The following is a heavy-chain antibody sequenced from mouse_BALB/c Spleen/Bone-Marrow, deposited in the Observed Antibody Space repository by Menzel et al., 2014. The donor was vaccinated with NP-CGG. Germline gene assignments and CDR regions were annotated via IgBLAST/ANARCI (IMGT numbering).Heavy chain of an antibody. CDR3: ARGRWYY. CDR1: GYTFTDYT. D-gene: IGHD2-3*01. J-gene: IGHJ2*01. CDR2: VNPNIGGS. Sequence: VQLQQSGPELVKPGASVKISCKTSGYTFTDYTIHWVKQSQGKSLEWIGRVNPNIGGSNNNQKFKDKAALTVDKSSSTAYMELRSLTSDDSAVYYCARGRWYYWGQGTTLTVSS. V-gene: IGHV1-18*01.